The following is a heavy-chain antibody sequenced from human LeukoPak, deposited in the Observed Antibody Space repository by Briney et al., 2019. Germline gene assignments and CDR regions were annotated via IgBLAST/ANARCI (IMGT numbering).Heavy chain of an antibody. CDR2: IYYSGST. CDR3: ARSSHCSGGSCYSLTGVGY. J-gene: IGHJ4*02. V-gene: IGHV4-59*01. D-gene: IGHD2-15*01. Sequence: PSETQSLTCTVSGGSISTYYWSWIRQPPGKGLEWIGYIYYSGSTNYNPSLKSRVTMLVDTSKNQFSLKLSSVTAADTAVYYCARSSHCSGGSCYSLTGVGYWGQGTLVTVSS. CDR1: GGSISTYY.